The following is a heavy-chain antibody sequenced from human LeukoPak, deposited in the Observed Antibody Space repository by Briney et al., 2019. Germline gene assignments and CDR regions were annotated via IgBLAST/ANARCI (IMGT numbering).Heavy chain of an antibody. D-gene: IGHD6-13*01. CDR3: ARARSYSSSWYDFDY. CDR1: GFTFSIYS. V-gene: IGHV3-21*01. Sequence: PGGSLRLSCAASGFTFSIYSMNWVRQAPGKGLEWVSSISSSSSYIYYADSVKGRFTSSRDNDKNSLYLQMNSLRAEDTAVYYCARARSYSSSWYDFDYWGQGTLVTVSS. J-gene: IGHJ4*02. CDR2: ISSSSSYI.